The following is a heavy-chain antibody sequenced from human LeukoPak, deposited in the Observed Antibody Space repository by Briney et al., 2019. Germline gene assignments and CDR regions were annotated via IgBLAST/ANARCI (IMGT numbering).Heavy chain of an antibody. J-gene: IGHJ4*02. V-gene: IGHV3-66*02. D-gene: IGHD5-18*01. CDR2: IYSGGST. CDR3: AKDPYSYGSYFDY. CDR1: GFTVSSNY. Sequence: GGSLRLSCAASGFTVSSNYMSWVRQAPGKGLEWVSVIYSGGSTYYADSVNGRFTISRDNSKNTLYLQMNSLRAEDTAMYYCAKDPYSYGSYFDYWGQGTLVTVSS.